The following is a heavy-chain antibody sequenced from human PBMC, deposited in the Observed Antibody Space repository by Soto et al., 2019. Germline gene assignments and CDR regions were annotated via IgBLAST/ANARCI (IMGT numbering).Heavy chain of an antibody. CDR3: AKDGAGSGWRPQVYYYYAMDV. J-gene: IGHJ6*02. D-gene: IGHD6-19*01. Sequence: QVQLVESGGGVVQPGRSLRLSCAASGFTFSSYGMHWVRKAPGKGLEWVAVISYDGSNKYYADSVKGRFTISRDNSKNTLYLQMNSLRAEDTAVYYCAKDGAGSGWRPQVYYYYAMDVWGQGTTVTVSS. CDR2: ISYDGSNK. V-gene: IGHV3-30*18. CDR1: GFTFSSYG.